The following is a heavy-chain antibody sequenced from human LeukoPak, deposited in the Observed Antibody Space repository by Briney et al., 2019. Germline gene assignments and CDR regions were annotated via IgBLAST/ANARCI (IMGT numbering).Heavy chain of an antibody. CDR1: GFTFSSYW. CDR2: IKQDGSEK. J-gene: IGHJ4*02. D-gene: IGHD5-12*01. V-gene: IGHV3-7*01. Sequence: PGGSLRLSCAASGFTFSSYWMSWVRQAPGKGLEWVANIKQDGSEKYYVDSVKGRFTISRDNAKNSLYLQMNSLRAEDTAVYYCARDRGYSGYDPEGLDYWGQGTLVTVSS. CDR3: ARDRGYSGYDPEGLDY.